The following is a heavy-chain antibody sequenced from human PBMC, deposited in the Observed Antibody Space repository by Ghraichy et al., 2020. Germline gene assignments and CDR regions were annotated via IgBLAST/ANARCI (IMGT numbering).Heavy chain of an antibody. CDR1: GDSVSSNSAA. CDR3: ARDQTAVAGTTIWFDP. Sequence: SQTLSLTCAISGDSVSSNSAAWNWIRQSPSRGLEWLGRTYYRSKWYNDYAVSVKSRITINPDTSKNQFSLQLNSVTPEDTAVYYCARDQTAVAGTTIWFDPWGQGTLVTGSS. CDR2: TYYRSKWYN. D-gene: IGHD6-19*01. J-gene: IGHJ5*02. V-gene: IGHV6-1*01.